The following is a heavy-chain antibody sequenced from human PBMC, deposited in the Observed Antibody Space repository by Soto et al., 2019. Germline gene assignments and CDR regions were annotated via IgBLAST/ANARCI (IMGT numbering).Heavy chain of an antibody. Sequence: QLHLQESGPGLVTPSETLSLTCTVSGGSISSSSYYWGWIRQPPGKGLEWIGSIYYSGSTYHYPSLKMRVTISAATSKRHFSLKLSSVPAADPSAYYCARQRAGVGVSWGQGTLVTVSS. CDR2: IYYSGST. D-gene: IGHD2-8*01. V-gene: IGHV4-39*01. CDR3: ARQRAGVGVS. CDR1: GGSISSSSYY. J-gene: IGHJ5*02.